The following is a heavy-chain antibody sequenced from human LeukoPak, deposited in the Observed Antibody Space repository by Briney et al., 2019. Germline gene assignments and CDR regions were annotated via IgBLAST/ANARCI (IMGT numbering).Heavy chain of an antibody. CDR3: ARDEGPTMVPDY. J-gene: IGHJ4*02. CDR1: GFTVSSKY. V-gene: IGHV3-66*01. Sequence: GGSLRLSCAASGFTVSSKYMGWVRQAPGKGLEWVSVIYSSGSTYYADSVKGRFTISRDNSKNTLYLQMNSLRAEDTAVYYCARDEGPTMVPDYWGQGTLVTVSS. CDR2: IYSSGST. D-gene: IGHD4/OR15-4a*01.